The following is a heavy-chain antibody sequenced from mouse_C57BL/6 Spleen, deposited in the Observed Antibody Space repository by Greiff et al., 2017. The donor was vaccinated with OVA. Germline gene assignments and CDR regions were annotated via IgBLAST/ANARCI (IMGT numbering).Heavy chain of an antibody. CDR2: IYPGNSDT. V-gene: IGHV1-5*01. CDR1: GYTFTSYC. CDR3: TRDDYDVNYFDY. Sequence: EVQLQQSGTVLARPGASVKMSCKTSGYTFTSYCMHWVNQRPGQGLEWIGAIYPGNSDTSYNQKFKGKAKLTAVTSASTAYMELNSLTNEDSAVYYCTRDDYDVNYFDYWGQGTTLTVSS. J-gene: IGHJ2*01. D-gene: IGHD2-4*01.